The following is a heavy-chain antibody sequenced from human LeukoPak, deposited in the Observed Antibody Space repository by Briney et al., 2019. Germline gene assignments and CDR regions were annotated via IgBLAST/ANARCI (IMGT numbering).Heavy chain of an antibody. Sequence: ASVKVSCKASGGSFNRLALSWVRQAPGQGLEWMGGIVPIFGLGNYVQKFQGRIAITADESTNTAYMELSSLRSEDTAVHYCASSERGAPYYYYMDVWAKGTSVTVSS. V-gene: IGHV1-69*13. J-gene: IGHJ6*03. CDR1: GGSFNRLA. CDR3: ASSERGAPYYYYMDV. D-gene: IGHD2-21*01. CDR2: IVPIFGLG.